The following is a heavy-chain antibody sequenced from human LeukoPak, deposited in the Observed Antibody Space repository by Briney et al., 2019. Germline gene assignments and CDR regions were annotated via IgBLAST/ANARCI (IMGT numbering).Heavy chain of an antibody. V-gene: IGHV3-33*01. CDR2: VWYDGSNK. Sequence: PGGSLRLSCVASGLTFSNYGMHWVRQAPGKGLEWVAGVWYDGSNKYYADSVKGRFTISRDDSKDTLYLQMNSLRAEDTAVYYCARSKTVGALYNWFDPWGQGTLVTVSS. CDR3: ARSKTVGALYNWFDP. D-gene: IGHD1-26*01. J-gene: IGHJ5*02. CDR1: GLTFSNYG.